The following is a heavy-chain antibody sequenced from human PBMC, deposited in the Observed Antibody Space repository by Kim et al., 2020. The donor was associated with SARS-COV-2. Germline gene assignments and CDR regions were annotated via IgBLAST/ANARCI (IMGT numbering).Heavy chain of an antibody. V-gene: IGHV4-34*01. D-gene: IGHD6-13*01. CDR2: INHSGST. CDR1: GGSFSGYY. Sequence: SETLSLTCAVYGGSFSGYYWSWIRQPPGKWLEWIGEINHSGSTNYNPSLKSRVTISVDTSKNQFSLKLSSVTAADTAVYYCARGVRIAAAGILSGMDVWGQGTTVTVSS. CDR3: ARGVRIAAAGILSGMDV. J-gene: IGHJ6*02.